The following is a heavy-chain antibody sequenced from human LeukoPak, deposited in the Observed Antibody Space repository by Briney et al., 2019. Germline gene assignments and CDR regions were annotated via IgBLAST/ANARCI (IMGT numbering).Heavy chain of an antibody. D-gene: IGHD3-10*01. CDR3: AREASGSYYYYYLDV. J-gene: IGHJ6*03. V-gene: IGHV4-39*07. Sequence: SETLSLTCTVSGGSISSSSYYWGWIRQPPGKGLEWIATISYRGSTYYNSSLKSRVTISVDRSENQFSLKLSSVTAADTAVYYWAREASGSYYYYYLDVWGKGTTVTVSS. CDR2: ISYRGST. CDR1: GGSISSSSYY.